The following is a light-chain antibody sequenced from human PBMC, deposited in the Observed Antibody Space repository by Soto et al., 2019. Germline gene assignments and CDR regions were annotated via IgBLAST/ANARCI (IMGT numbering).Light chain of an antibody. V-gene: IGKV3-11*01. J-gene: IGKJ4*01. CDR2: DVS. CDR1: QSIGDY. Sequence: EIVLTQSPAPLSLSPGESATLSCRASQSIGDYVAWYRQKPGQTPRLLIYDVSNRAAGIPARFRGSGSGTDFTLTISSLEPDDFAIYYCQHRVRWPTITFGGGTQVEI. CDR3: QHRVRWPTIT.